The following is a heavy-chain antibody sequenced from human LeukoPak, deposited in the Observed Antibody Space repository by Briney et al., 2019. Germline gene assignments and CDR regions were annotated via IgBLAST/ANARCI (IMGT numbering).Heavy chain of an antibody. J-gene: IGHJ4*02. CDR1: GGSISSGDYY. CDR2: IYYSGST. V-gene: IGHV4-30-4*08. Sequence: PSQTLSLTCTVSGGSISSGDYYWSWIRQPPGNGLEWIGYIYYSGSTYYNPSLKSRVTISVDTSKNQFSLKLSARTAADRAVYSWGKAHRGALGTIDYSGQGSLGTVSS. D-gene: IGHD1-1*01. CDR3: GKAHRGALGTIDY.